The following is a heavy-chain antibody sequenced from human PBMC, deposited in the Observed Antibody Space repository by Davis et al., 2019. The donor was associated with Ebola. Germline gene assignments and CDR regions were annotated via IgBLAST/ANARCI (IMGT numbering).Heavy chain of an antibody. CDR2: IYHGGNT. CDR3: ARWGDYFDY. J-gene: IGHJ4*02. Sequence: SETLSLTCAVSGVSISSNNWWSWVRQPPGKGLEWIGEIYHGGNTNYNPSLKSRVTISVDKSKNQFSLKLSSVTAADTAVYYCARWGDYFDYWGQGALVTVSS. CDR1: GVSISSNNW. D-gene: IGHD1-26*01. V-gene: IGHV4-4*02.